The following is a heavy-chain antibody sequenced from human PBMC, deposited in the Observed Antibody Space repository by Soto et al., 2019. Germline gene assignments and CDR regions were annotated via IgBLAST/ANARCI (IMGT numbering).Heavy chain of an antibody. J-gene: IGHJ3*01. D-gene: IGHD1-26*01. Sequence: QEQLVETGGGVVQPGRSLRLSCAASGFTLSHFGVHWVRQVPGKGLDWVAVSQYDGDNKYFADSVKGRFNISRDNSKNTLSLQVNSLTADDTAIYYCAREALTVGKGALDLWGQGTMVIVSS. CDR2: SQYDGDNK. CDR3: AREALTVGKGALDL. V-gene: IGHV3-33*05. CDR1: GFTLSHFG.